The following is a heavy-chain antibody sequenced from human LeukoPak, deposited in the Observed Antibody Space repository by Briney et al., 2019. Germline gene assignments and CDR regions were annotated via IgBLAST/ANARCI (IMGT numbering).Heavy chain of an antibody. CDR2: ISGSGGST. CDR1: GFTFSSYW. J-gene: IGHJ4*02. D-gene: IGHD4-17*01. Sequence: GGSLRLSCAASGFTFSSYWMSWVRQAPGKGLEWVSAISGSGGSTYYADSVKGRFTISRDNAKKSLYLQMNSLRAEDTAVYYCAGEGYGDYDGDYWGQGTLVTVSS. V-gene: IGHV3-23*01. CDR3: AGEGYGDYDGDY.